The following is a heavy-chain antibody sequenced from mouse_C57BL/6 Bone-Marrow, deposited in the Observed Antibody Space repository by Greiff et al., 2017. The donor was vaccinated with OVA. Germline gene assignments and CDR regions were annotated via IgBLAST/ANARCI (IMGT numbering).Heavy chain of an antibody. CDR1: GFNIKDDY. CDR3: TTRAPYDGNYDAY. V-gene: IGHV14-4*01. Sequence: EVQLQQSGAELVRPGASVKLSCTASGFNIKDDYMHWVKQRPEQGLEWIGWIDPENGDTEYASKFQGKATITADTSSNTAYLQLSSLTSEDTAVYYGTTRAPYDGNYDAYWGQGTLVTVSA. CDR2: IDPENGDT. J-gene: IGHJ3*01. D-gene: IGHD2-10*01.